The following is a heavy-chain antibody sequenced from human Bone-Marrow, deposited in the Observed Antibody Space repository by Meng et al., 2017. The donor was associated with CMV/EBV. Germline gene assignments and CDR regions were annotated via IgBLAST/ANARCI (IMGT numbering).Heavy chain of an antibody. D-gene: IGHD1-26*01. CDR1: GFTFSSYA. CDR2: ISGSGGST. Sequence: GESLKISCAASGFTFSSYAMSWVRQAPGKGMEWVSAISGSGGSTYYADSVKGRFTISRDNSKDTLYLQMNSLRAEDTAVYYCAKGQMSGRYAPFRWGRGTLVTVSS. V-gene: IGHV3-23*01. J-gene: IGHJ4*02. CDR3: AKGQMSGRYAPFR.